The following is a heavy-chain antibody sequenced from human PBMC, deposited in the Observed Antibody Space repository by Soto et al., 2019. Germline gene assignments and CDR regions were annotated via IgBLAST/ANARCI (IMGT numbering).Heavy chain of an antibody. Sequence: PGESLKISCKCSGYSFTSYWIGWVRQMPGKGLEWMGIIYPGDSDTRYSPSFQGQVTISADKSISTAYLQRSSLKASDTAMYYCARTQTHCSSTSCYKSGFDYWGQGTLVTVSS. CDR2: IYPGDSDT. CDR1: GYSFTSYW. V-gene: IGHV5-51*01. J-gene: IGHJ4*02. CDR3: ARTQTHCSSTSCYKSGFDY. D-gene: IGHD2-2*01.